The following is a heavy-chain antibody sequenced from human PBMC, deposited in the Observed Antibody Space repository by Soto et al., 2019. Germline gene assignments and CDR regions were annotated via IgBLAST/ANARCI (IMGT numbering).Heavy chain of an antibody. J-gene: IGHJ3*02. Sequence: PGGSLRLSCAASGFSFGTYVMNWVRQAPRKGLEWVSGISGSGGRVYSADSVKGRFTISRDNSRNTLYLQMNSLRAEDTAIYYCAMTSLYANGTNDYHRDALDIWGQGTQVTVSS. CDR3: AMTSLYANGTNDYHRDALDI. CDR2: ISGSGGRV. D-gene: IGHD2-8*01. CDR1: GFSFGTYV. V-gene: IGHV3-23*01.